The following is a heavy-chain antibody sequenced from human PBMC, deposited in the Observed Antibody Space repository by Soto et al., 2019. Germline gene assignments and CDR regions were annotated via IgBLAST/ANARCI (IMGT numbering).Heavy chain of an antibody. V-gene: IGHV1-69*13. CDR3: ARLLVPAAISYYYYGMDV. D-gene: IGHD2-2*01. CDR1: GGTFSSYA. CDR2: IIPIFGTA. J-gene: IGHJ6*02. Sequence: SVKVSCKASGGTFSSYAISWVRQAPGQGLEWMGGIIPIFGTANYAQKFQGRVTITADESTSTAYMELSSLRSEDTAVYHCARLLVPAAISYYYYGMDVWGQGTTVTVSS.